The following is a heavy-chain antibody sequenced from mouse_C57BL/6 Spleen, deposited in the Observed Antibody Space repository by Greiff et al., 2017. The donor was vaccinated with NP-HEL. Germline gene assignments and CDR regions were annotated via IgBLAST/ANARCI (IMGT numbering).Heavy chain of an antibody. CDR1: GFNIKDDY. J-gene: IGHJ2*01. CDR3: TTGVSDY. CDR2: IDPENGDT. Sequence: VQLKESGAELVRPGASVKLSCTASGFNIKDDYMHWVKQRPEQGLEWIGWIDPENGDTEYASKFQGKATITADTSSNTAYLQLSSLTSEDTAVYYCTTGVSDYWGQGTTLTVSS. V-gene: IGHV14-4*01.